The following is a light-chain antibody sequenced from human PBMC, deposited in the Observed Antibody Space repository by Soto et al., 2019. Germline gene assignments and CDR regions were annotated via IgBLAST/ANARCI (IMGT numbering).Light chain of an antibody. J-gene: IGKJ2*01. CDR2: WAS. CDR1: QSVLYSSNNKNY. V-gene: IGKV4-1*01. CDR3: QQYYSTPYT. Sequence: DVVMTQSPDSLAMSLGERATINCKSSQSVLYSSNNKNYLAWYQQKPGQPPKLLIYWASTRESGVPDRFSGSGSGTDFTLTISSLQAEDMAVYYCQQYYSTPYTFGQGTKLEIK.